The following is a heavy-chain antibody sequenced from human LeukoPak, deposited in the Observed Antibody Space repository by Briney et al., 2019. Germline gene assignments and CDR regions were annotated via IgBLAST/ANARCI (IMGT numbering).Heavy chain of an antibody. CDR3: ARDGTSHCYTTCYFDP. CDR2: ISGSGNTI. CDR1: GFTFGTYN. J-gene: IGHJ5*02. V-gene: IGHV3-48*01. D-gene: IGHD2-2*02. Sequence: GGSLRLSCAASGFTFGTYNMNWVRQAPGKGLEWISYISGSGNTIYYADSVKGRFTISRDNAKNSLYLQTNSLRADDTAVYYCARDGTSHCYTTCYFDPWGQGTLVTVSS.